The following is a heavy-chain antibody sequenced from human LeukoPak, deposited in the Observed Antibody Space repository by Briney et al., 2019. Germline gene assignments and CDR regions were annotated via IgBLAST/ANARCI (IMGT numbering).Heavy chain of an antibody. CDR1: GFIFSSYA. Sequence: GGSLRLSCAASGFIFSSYAMGWVRQAPGKGLEWVSTVNENGGRTYYADSVKGRFTMSRDNSKDTLYLQMNSLRAEDTAVYYCAKEGRPKSGGGYYDYWGQGTRVSVSS. V-gene: IGHV3-23*01. D-gene: IGHD3-22*01. CDR3: AKEGRPKSGGGYYDY. J-gene: IGHJ4*02. CDR2: VNENGGRT.